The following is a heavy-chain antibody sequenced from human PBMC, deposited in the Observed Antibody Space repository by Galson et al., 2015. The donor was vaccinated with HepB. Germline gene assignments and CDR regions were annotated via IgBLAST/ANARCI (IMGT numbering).Heavy chain of an antibody. CDR3: ALGPGYYYGMDV. CDR1: GFTFSNCA. D-gene: IGHD1-14*01. V-gene: IGHV3-23*01. Sequence: SLRLSCAASGFTFSNCAMSWVRQAPGEGLEWVSGISDSGDGTYYVDSVKGRFIISRDNSKKMLSLQMHSLRVEDTAIYYCALGPGYYYGMDVWGQGTTVTVSS. CDR2: ISDSGDGT. J-gene: IGHJ6*02.